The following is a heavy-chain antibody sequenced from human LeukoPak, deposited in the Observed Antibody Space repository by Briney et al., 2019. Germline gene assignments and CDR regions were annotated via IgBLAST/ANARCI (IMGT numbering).Heavy chain of an antibody. J-gene: IGHJ4*02. D-gene: IGHD3-10*01. CDR3: ARESTYLYGSGSYSDIDY. V-gene: IGHV3-74*01. Sequence: GGSLRLSCAASGFTFRSYWMDWVRQAPGKGLVWVSRINSDGSSTSYADSVKGRFTISRDNAKNTLYLQMNSLRAEDPAVYYCARESTYLYGSGSYSDIDYWGQGTLVTVSS. CDR2: INSDGSST. CDR1: GFTFRSYW.